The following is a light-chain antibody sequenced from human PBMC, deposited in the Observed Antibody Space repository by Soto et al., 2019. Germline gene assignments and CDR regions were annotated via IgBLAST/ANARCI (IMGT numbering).Light chain of an antibody. J-gene: IGLJ2*01. CDR3: ASWDDGLSGVV. CDR1: SSNIGSNY. CDR2: RNN. Sequence: QPVLTQPPSASGTPGQRVTISCSGSSSNIGSNYVYWYQQLPGTAPKLLIYRNNQRPSGVPDRFSGSKSGTSASLAISGLRCEDEADYYCASWDDGLSGVVFGGGTKLTVL. V-gene: IGLV1-47*01.